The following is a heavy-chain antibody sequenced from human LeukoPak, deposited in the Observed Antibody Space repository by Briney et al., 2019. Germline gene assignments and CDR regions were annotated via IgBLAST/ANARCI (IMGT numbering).Heavy chain of an antibody. CDR2: ISHSGTT. Sequence: SETLFLTCAVYGESFRGYYWAWVRPTPGKGLEWIGEISHSGTTNYNPSLKSRVTMSVDTSKKQFSLNLRSVTAADTAMYYCATWEGVSFKFDYWGQGTLVTVSS. CDR1: GESFRGYY. CDR3: ATWEGVSFKFDY. D-gene: IGHD1-26*01. V-gene: IGHV4-34*01. J-gene: IGHJ4*02.